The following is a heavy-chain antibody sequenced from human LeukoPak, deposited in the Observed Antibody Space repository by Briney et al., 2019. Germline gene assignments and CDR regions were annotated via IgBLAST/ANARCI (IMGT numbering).Heavy chain of an antibody. V-gene: IGHV4-59*01. CDR2: IYYSGST. J-gene: IGHJ6*02. CDR1: GGSISGYY. D-gene: IGHD4-17*01. Sequence: SETLSLTCAVYGGSISGYYWSWIRQPPGKGLEWIGYIYYSGSTNYNPSLKSRVTISVDTSKNQFSLKLSSVTAADTAVYYCAGRPSDYGDYFGMDVWGQGTTVTVSS. CDR3: AGRPSDYGDYFGMDV.